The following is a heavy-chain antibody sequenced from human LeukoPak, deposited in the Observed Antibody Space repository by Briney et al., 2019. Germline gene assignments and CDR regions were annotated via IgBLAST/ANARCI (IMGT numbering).Heavy chain of an antibody. CDR1: GGSISSYY. Sequence: SETLSLTXTVSGGSISSYYLSWIRQPPGKGLEWIGYIYYSGSTNYNPSLKSRVTISVDTSKKQLSLKLSTVTAADTAVYYCARAKKAVAGFFDYWGQGTLVTVSS. CDR2: IYYSGST. J-gene: IGHJ4*02. V-gene: IGHV4-59*01. D-gene: IGHD6-19*01. CDR3: ARAKKAVAGFFDY.